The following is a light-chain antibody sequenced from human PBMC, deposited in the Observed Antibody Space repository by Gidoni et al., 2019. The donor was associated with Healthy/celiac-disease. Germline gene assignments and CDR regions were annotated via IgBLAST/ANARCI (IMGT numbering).Light chain of an antibody. CDR3: SSYTSSSTLV. Sequence: QSALTQPASVSGAAGPSITSSCTGTSSDVGGYTYVSWYQQHPGKAPKLMIYDVSNRPSGVSNRFSGSKSGNTASLTISGLQAEDEADYYCSSYTSSSTLVFGGGTKLTVL. J-gene: IGLJ3*02. CDR2: DVS. V-gene: IGLV2-14*01. CDR1: SSDVGGYTY.